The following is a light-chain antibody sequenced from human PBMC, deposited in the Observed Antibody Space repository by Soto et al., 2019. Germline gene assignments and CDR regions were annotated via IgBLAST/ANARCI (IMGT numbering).Light chain of an antibody. Sequence: PMTQSPSTLSASVGDRVTIICRASQNIRSRLAWFQQKPGKAPKLLIYHASNLQSGVPSRFSGSGSGTEFTLTISSLQPDDFATYYCQQYNSYSFGQGTKVDI. CDR3: QQYNSYS. CDR2: HAS. J-gene: IGKJ1*01. V-gene: IGKV1-5*02. CDR1: QNIRSR.